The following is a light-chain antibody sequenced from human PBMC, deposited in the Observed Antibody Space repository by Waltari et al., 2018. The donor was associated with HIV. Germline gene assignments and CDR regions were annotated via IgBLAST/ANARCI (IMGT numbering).Light chain of an antibody. V-gene: IGLV4-69*01. J-gene: IGLJ2*01. CDR1: SGHSSYA. CDR3: QTWGTGIQV. Sequence: QLVLTQSPSASASLGASVKLTCTLRSGHSSYAIAWHQQQPEKGPRYLMKLNSDGSHSKGDGIPDRFSGSSSGAERYLTIFSLQSEDEADYYCQTWGTGIQVFGGGTKLTVL. CDR2: LNSDGSH.